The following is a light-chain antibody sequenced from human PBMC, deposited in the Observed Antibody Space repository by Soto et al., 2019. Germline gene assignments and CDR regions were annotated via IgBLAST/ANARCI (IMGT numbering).Light chain of an antibody. J-gene: IGLJ1*01. CDR1: SSDVGGYNY. CDR3: CSYAGSDRV. CDR2: DVS. Sequence: QSVLTQPRSVSGSPGQSVTISCTGTSSDVGGYNYVSWYQQHPGKAPKLMIYDVSKRPSEVPDRFSGSKSGNTASLTISGLQAEDEADYYCCSYAGSDRVFGTGTKLTVL. V-gene: IGLV2-11*01.